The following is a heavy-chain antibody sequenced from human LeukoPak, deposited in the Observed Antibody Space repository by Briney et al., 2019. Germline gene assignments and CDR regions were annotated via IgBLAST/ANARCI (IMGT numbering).Heavy chain of an antibody. D-gene: IGHD2-2*01. J-gene: IGHJ3*02. CDR3: ARDWQGIAVVPAASAFDI. V-gene: IGHV3-21*06. CDR1: GFTFSSNS. Sequence: PGGSLRLSCAASGFTFSSNSMNWVRQAPGKGLEWVSSISTSSSYIYYADSVKGRFTISRDNAKNLLYLQMNSLRAEDTAVYYCARDWQGIAVVPAASAFDIWGQGTMVTVSS. CDR2: ISTSSSYI.